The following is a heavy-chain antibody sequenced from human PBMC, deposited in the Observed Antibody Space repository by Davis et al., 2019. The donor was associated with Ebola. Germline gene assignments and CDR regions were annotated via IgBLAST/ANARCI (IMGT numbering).Heavy chain of an antibody. CDR3: ARYDYSNPRYFDL. Sequence: SETLSLTCSVSGGSISNYYWSWIRQPPGKGLEWIGYIYYSGTPNYNPSLKSRVTISIDTSKNQFSLTLNSVTAADTAVYYCARYDYSNPRYFDLWGRGTLVTVSS. V-gene: IGHV4-59*08. CDR1: GGSISNYY. J-gene: IGHJ2*01. CDR2: IYYSGTP. D-gene: IGHD4-11*01.